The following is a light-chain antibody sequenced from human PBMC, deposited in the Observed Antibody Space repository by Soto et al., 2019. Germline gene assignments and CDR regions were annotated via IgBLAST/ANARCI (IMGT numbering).Light chain of an antibody. J-gene: IGKJ5*01. Sequence: DIQMTQSPSSLSASVGDRVTITCRASQGIAHYLAWYQQKPGKVPKLLIYAASTLQSGVPSRFSGSGSGTDFTLTISSLQPEDVATYYCQKYNSDPITFGQGTRLEIK. CDR1: QGIAHY. V-gene: IGKV1-27*01. CDR2: AAS. CDR3: QKYNSDPIT.